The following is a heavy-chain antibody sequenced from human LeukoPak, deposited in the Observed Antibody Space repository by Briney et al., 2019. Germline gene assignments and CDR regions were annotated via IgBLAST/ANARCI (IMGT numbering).Heavy chain of an antibody. D-gene: IGHD2-2*01. V-gene: IGHV1-18*01. Sequence: ASVKVSCKASGYTFTSYGISWVRQAPGQGLEWMGWISAYNGNTNYAQKFQARVTMTRDTSISTAYMELSRLRSDDTAVYYCARVGRDCSSTSCYPPVYWFDPWGQGTLVTVSS. CDR3: ARVGRDCSSTSCYPPVYWFDP. CDR2: ISAYNGNT. CDR1: GYTFTSYG. J-gene: IGHJ5*02.